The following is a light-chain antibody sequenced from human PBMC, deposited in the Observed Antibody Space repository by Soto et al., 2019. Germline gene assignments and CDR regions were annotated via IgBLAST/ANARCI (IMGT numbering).Light chain of an antibody. J-gene: IGLJ1*01. CDR1: SSDVGGYNY. V-gene: IGLV2-14*01. CDR2: EVS. CDR3: SSYTSIITLYV. Sequence: QSVLTQPASVSLSPGQSITISCTGTSSDVGGYNYVSWYQQHPGKAPKLMIYEVSNRPSGVSNRFSGSKSGNTASLTISGLQAEDEADYYCSSYTSIITLYVFGSGTKVTVL.